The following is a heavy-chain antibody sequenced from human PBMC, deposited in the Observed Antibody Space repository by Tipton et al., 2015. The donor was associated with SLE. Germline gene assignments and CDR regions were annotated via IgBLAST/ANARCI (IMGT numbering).Heavy chain of an antibody. CDR2: IYYSGST. CDR3: ARRYIKQWLAGAFDI. D-gene: IGHD6-19*01. V-gene: IGHV4-59*01. Sequence: LRLACTVSGGSISSYYWSWIRQPPGKGREWIGYIYYSGSTNYNPSLKSRVTISVDTSKNQFSLKLSSVTAADTAVYYCARRYIKQWLAGAFDIWGQGTMVTVPS. CDR1: GGSISSYY. J-gene: IGHJ3*02.